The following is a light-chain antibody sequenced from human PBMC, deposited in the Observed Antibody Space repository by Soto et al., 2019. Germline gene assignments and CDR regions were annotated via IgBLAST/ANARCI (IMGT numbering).Light chain of an antibody. CDR3: QDYGSSRT. J-gene: IGKJ1*01. CDR2: DAS. Sequence: EVVLTQSPGTLSLSPGERATLSCRASQSVSGASLAWYQQKPGQAPRLLIYDASSRASAIPDRFSGSGSETDFTLTITRLEPDDFAVYFCQDYGSSRTFGQGTKVEIK. CDR1: QSVSGAS. V-gene: IGKV3-20*01.